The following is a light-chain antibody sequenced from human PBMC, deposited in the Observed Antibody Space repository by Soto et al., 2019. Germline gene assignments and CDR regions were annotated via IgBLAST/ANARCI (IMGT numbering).Light chain of an antibody. CDR3: QQYNSLRT. V-gene: IGKV1-5*01. CDR2: DAS. CDR1: QSISSW. Sequence: DIQMTQSPSTLSASVGDRVTITCRASQSISSWLAWYQQKQGKAPKLLIYDASSLESRVPSRFSSSGSGTEFTLTISIQQPDDFATYCCQQYNSLRTFGQGTKVDIK. J-gene: IGKJ1*01.